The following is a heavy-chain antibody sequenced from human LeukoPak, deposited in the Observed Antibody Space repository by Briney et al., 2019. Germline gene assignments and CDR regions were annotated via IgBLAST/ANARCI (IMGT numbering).Heavy chain of an antibody. V-gene: IGHV4-59*01. CDR3: ARGGPPRYYYYCMDV. J-gene: IGHJ6*02. D-gene: IGHD3-16*01. CDR1: GGSISSYY. Sequence: PPETQSLTCTVSGGSISSYYWSWIRQPPGKGLEWIGYIYYSGSTNYNPSLKSRVTTSVDTSKNQFSLKLSSVTAADTAVYYCARGGPPRYYYYCMDVWGQGTAATVSS. CDR2: IYYSGST.